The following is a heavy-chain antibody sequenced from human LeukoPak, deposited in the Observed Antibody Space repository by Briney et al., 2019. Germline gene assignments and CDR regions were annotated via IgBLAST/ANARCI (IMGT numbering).Heavy chain of an antibody. CDR2: INTNTANP. D-gene: IGHD6-13*01. Sequence: GASVKVSCKASGYTFTTYAMNWERQAPGQGLEWMGWINTNTANPTYAQGFTGRFVFSLDTSVSTAYLQINSLKAEDTAVYYCAREGWDSSSTGGYWGQGTLVTVSS. CDR1: GYTFTTYA. CDR3: AREGWDSSSTGGY. V-gene: IGHV7-4-1*02. J-gene: IGHJ4*02.